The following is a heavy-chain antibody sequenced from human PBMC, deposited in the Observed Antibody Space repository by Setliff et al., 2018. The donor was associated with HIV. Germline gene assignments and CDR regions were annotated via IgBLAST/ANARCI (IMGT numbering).Heavy chain of an antibody. CDR1: GFAFSTFD. V-gene: IGHV3-23*01. CDR2: VSPGGDTT. Sequence: VGSLRLSCAASGFAFSTFDMNWVRQSPEKGLEWVSAVSPGGDTTYYPDSVKGRFTVSRDDSRNMLFLQMNNLGVEDTAIYYCAKPTSGYYPRPFDLWGQGTMVTVSS. CDR3: AKPTSGYYPRPFDL. D-gene: IGHD3-22*01. J-gene: IGHJ4*02.